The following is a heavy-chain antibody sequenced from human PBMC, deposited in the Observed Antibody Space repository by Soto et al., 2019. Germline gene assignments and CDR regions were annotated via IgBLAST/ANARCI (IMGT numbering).Heavy chain of an antibody. V-gene: IGHV3-23*04. D-gene: IGHD3-16*02. CDR1: GFTFSTYA. CDR2: ISGSGSN. CDR3: AKEKDYDLVWGSDRYTSDY. J-gene: IGHJ4*02. Sequence: EVHLVESGGGLIQPGGSLRLSCAASGFTFSTYAMTWVRQAPGKGLEWVAAISGSGSNFYANSVKGRFTISRDNSRNTLYLQMHSLRAEDTAIYFCAKEKDYDLVWGSDRYTSDYWGQGTLVTVSS.